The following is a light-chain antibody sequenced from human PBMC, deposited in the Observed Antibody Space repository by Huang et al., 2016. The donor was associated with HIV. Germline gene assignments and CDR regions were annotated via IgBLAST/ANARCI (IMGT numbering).Light chain of an antibody. Sequence: EIVLTQSPGTLSLSPGERATLSCRASQSVRNNYLAWYQQKPGQAPRLLIYGASSRATGIPDSFSGSGSGTDFTLTISRLESEDFAVYYCQQYGSSPITFGPGTKVDIK. J-gene: IGKJ3*01. CDR1: QSVRNNY. CDR3: QQYGSSPIT. CDR2: GAS. V-gene: IGKV3-20*01.